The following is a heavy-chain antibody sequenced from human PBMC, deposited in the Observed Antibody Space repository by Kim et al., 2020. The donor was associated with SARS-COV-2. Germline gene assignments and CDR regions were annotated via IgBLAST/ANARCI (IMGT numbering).Heavy chain of an antibody. Sequence: ASVKVSCKASGYTFTGYYMHWVRQAPGQGLEWMGRINPNSGGTNYAQKFQGRVTMTRDTSISTAYMELSRLRSDDTAVYYCARDGGEWELLQSFDYWGQGTLVTVSS. D-gene: IGHD1-26*01. CDR2: INPNSGGT. CDR3: ARDGGEWELLQSFDY. J-gene: IGHJ4*02. V-gene: IGHV1-2*06. CDR1: GYTFTGYY.